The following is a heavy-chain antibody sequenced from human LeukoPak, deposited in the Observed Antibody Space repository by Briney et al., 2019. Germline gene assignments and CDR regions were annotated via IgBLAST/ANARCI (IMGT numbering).Heavy chain of an antibody. Sequence: ASVKVSCKASGYTFTGYYMHWVRQAPGQGLEWMGWINPNSGGTNYAQKFQGRVTMTRDTSISTAYMELSRLRSDDTAVYYCARDNGGSGSRDYWGQGTLVTVSS. J-gene: IGHJ4*02. D-gene: IGHD3-10*01. V-gene: IGHV1-2*02. CDR2: INPNSGGT. CDR1: GYTFTGYY. CDR3: ARDNGGSGSRDY.